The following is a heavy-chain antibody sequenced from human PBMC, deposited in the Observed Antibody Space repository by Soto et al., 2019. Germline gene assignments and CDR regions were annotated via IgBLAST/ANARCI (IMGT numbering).Heavy chain of an antibody. J-gene: IGHJ6*03. CDR1: GGSISSYY. CDR3: ARVRDYDFWSGPYYMAV. Sequence: DTLSLTCTGSGGSISSYYWSWIRQPPGKGLEWIGYIYYSGSTNYNPSLKSRVTISVDTSKNQFSLKLSSVTAADTAVYYCARVRDYDFWSGPYYMAVWGKGTTVPVSS. D-gene: IGHD3-3*01. CDR2: IYYSGST. V-gene: IGHV4-59*01.